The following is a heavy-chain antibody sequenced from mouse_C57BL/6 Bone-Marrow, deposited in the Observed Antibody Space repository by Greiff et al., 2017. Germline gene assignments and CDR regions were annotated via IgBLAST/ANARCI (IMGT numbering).Heavy chain of an antibody. CDR1: GFNIKNTY. D-gene: IGHD2-5*01. Sequence: EVQLQQSVAELVRPGASVKLSCTASGFNIKNTYMHWVKQRPEQGLEWIGRIDPANGNTKYAPKFQGKATITADTSSSTAYLQLSSLTSEDAAIYYCAISPYSNYDYFDDWGQGTTLTVSS. CDR2: IDPANGNT. V-gene: IGHV14-3*01. J-gene: IGHJ2*01. CDR3: AISPYSNYDYFDD.